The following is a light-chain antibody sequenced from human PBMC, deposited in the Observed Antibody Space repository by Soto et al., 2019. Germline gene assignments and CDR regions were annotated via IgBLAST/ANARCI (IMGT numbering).Light chain of an antibody. CDR2: EVS. V-gene: IGLV2-14*01. CDR1: SSHVGGYNY. CDR3: TSYTSSSTPV. Sequence: QSALTQPASVSGSPGQSITISCTGTSSHVGGYNYVSWYQQHPGKAPKLMIYEVSNRPSGVSNRFSGSKSGNKASLTISGLQAEDEADYYCTSYTSSSTPVFGTGTKLTVL. J-gene: IGLJ1*01.